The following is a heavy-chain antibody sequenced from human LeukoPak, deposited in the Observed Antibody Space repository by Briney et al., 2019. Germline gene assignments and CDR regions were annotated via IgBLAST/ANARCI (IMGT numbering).Heavy chain of an antibody. CDR2: IYHSGST. V-gene: IGHV4-38-2*02. Sequence: PSETLSLTCTVSGYSISSGYYWGWIRQPPGKGLEWIGSIYHSGSTYYNPSLKSRVTISVDTSKNQFSLKLSSVTAADTAVYYCAREAQYDFWSGYSRRSYYYYYMDVWGKGTTVTVSS. CDR1: GYSISSGYY. J-gene: IGHJ6*03. D-gene: IGHD3-3*01. CDR3: AREAQYDFWSGYSRRSYYYYYMDV.